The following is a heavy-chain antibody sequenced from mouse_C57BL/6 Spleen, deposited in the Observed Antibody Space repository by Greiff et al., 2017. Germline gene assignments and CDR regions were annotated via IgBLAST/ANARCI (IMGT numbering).Heavy chain of an antibody. J-gene: IGHJ4*01. CDR3: ARESSYYAMDY. CDR2: IWGVGST. Sequence: VQVVESGPGLVAPSQSLSITCTVSGFSLTSYGVDWVRQSPGKGLEWLGVIWGVGSTNYNSALKSRLSISKDNSKNQVFLKMNSLHTEDTAMYSCARESSYYAMDYWGQGTSVTVSS. CDR1: GFSLTSYG. V-gene: IGHV2-6*01. D-gene: IGHD1-1*01.